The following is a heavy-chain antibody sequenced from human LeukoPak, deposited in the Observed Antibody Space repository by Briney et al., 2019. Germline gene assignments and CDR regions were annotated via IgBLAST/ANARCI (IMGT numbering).Heavy chain of an antibody. V-gene: IGHV3-33*06. D-gene: IGHD3-22*01. CDR3: AKDAYASSGTCLDY. CDR2: IWYDGSNK. Sequence: GGSLRLSCAASGFTFSSYGMHWVRQAPGKGLEWVAVIWYDGSNKYYADSVKGRFTISRDNSKNTLYLQMNSLRAEDTAVYYCAKDAYASSGTCLDYWGQGTLVTVSS. CDR1: GFTFSSYG. J-gene: IGHJ4*02.